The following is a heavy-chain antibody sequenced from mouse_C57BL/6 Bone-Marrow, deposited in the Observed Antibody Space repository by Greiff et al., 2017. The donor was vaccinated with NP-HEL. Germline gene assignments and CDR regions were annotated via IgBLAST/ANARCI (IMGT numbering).Heavy chain of an antibody. J-gene: IGHJ1*03. CDR2: IYPGDGDT. Sequence: QVQLQQSGPELVKPGASVKISCKASGYAFSSSWMNWVKQRPGKGLEWIGRIYPGDGDTNYNGKFKGKATLTADKSSSTAYMQLSSLTSEDSAVYFCARRRSLYYGSSYWYFDVWGTGTTVTVSS. V-gene: IGHV1-82*01. D-gene: IGHD1-1*01. CDR1: GYAFSSSW. CDR3: ARRRSLYYGSSYWYFDV.